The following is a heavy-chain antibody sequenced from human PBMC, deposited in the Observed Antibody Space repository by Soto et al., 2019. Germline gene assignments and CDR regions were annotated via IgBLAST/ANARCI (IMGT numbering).Heavy chain of an antibody. Sequence: EVQLVESGGGLVQPGGSLRLSCAASGFTFSRYSMNWVRQAPGKGLEWVSYISSSSSTIYYADSVKGRFTISRDNAKNSLYLQVNSLRYEDTAVYYCARDRYSDYPGYYYYGMDVWGQGTTVTVSS. CDR2: ISSSSSTI. V-gene: IGHV3-48*02. CDR1: GFTFSRYS. CDR3: ARDRYSDYPGYYYYGMDV. J-gene: IGHJ6*02. D-gene: IGHD4-17*01.